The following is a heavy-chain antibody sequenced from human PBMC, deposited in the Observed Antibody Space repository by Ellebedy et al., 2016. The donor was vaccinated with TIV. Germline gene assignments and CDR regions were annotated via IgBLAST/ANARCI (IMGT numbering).Heavy chain of an antibody. V-gene: IGHV1-58*02. CDR2: IVVGSGNT. J-gene: IGHJ3*02. D-gene: IGHD1-26*01. CDR3: AATSGNYRSMLLAGPLDDAFDI. Sequence: AASVKVSCKASGFTFTSSAMQWVRQARGQRLEWIGWIVVGSGNTNYAQKFQERVTITRDMSTSTAYMELSSLRSEDTAVYYCAATSGNYRSMLLAGPLDDAFDIWGQGTMVTVSS. CDR1: GFTFTSSA.